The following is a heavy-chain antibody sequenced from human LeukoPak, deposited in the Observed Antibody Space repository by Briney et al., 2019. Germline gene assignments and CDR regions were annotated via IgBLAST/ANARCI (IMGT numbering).Heavy chain of an antibody. CDR3: AKLLLLMGRGVIPLFDY. D-gene: IGHD3-10*01. V-gene: IGHV3-23*01. J-gene: IGHJ4*02. CDR1: GFTFSSYA. CDR2: ISGSGDST. Sequence: GGSLRLSSAASGFTFSSYAMSWVRQAPGKGLEWVSAISGSGDSTYYADTVKGRFTISRDNSKNTLYLQMNSLRAEDTAVYYCAKLLLLMGRGVIPLFDYWGQGTLVTVSS.